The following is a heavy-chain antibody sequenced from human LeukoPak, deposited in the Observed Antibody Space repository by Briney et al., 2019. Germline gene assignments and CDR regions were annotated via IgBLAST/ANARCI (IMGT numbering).Heavy chain of an antibody. D-gene: IGHD1-26*01. CDR2: ISSSSSYI. V-gene: IGHV3-21*01. CDR3: ARDSRWRSGIVA. Sequence: GGSLRLSCAASGFTFSSYSMNWVRQAPGKGLEWVSSISSSSSYIYYADSVKGRFTISRDNAKNSLYLQMNSLRAEDTAVYYCARDSRWRSGIVAWGQGTLVTVSS. CDR1: GFTFSSYS. J-gene: IGHJ5*02.